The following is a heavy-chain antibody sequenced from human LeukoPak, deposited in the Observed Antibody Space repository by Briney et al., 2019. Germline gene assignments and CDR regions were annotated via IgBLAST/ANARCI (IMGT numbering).Heavy chain of an antibody. V-gene: IGHV3-64*01. CDR2: ISSNGDAT. CDR3: VRVGNKRKFDY. J-gene: IGHJ4*02. D-gene: IGHD1/OR15-1a*01. CDR1: GFTFSNYA. Sequence: GGSLRLSCAASGFTFSNYALHWVRQAPGKGLEYVSAISSNGDATFYANSVKGRFTISRDNSKNTLYLQMGSLRAEDMAVYYCVRVGNKRKFDYGGQGPRVPVSS.